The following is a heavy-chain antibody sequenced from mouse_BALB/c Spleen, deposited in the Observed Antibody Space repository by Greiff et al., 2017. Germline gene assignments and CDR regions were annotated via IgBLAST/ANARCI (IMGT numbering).Heavy chain of an antibody. D-gene: IGHD2-3*01. V-gene: IGHV7-3*02. CDR3: ARGIYDGYPFAY. CDR1: GFTFTDYY. J-gene: IGHJ3*01. CDR2: IRNKANGYTT. Sequence: EVQLVESGGGLVQPGGSLRLSCATSGFTFTDYYMSWVRQPPGKALEWLGFIRNKANGYTTEYSASVKGRFTISRDNSQSILYLQMNTLRAEDSATYYCARGIYDGYPFAYWGQGTLVTVSA.